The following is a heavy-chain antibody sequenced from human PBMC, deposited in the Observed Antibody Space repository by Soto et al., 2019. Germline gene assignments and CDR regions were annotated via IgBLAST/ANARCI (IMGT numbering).Heavy chain of an antibody. V-gene: IGHV3-23*01. J-gene: IGHJ4*02. CDR2: ISGSVGST. CDR3: AKEGPHDSRGYYPVFDY. Sequence: GGSLRLSCAASGFTFSSYAMSWVRQAPGKGLEWVSAISGSVGSTYYADSVKGRFTISRDNSKNTLYLQMNSLRAEDTAVYYCAKEGPHDSRGYYPVFDYWGQGTMVTVSS. CDR1: GFTFSSYA. D-gene: IGHD3-22*01.